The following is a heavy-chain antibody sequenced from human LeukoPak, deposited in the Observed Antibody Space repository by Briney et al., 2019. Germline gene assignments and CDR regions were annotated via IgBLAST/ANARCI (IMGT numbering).Heavy chain of an antibody. V-gene: IGHV1-18*01. CDR2: ISAYNGKT. Sequence: ASVKVSCKASGYTFTSYGISWGRQAPGQGLEWVGWISAYNGKTNYAQKLQGRVTMTTDTSTSTAYMELRSLRSDDTAVYYGARDKAFGIALGSWFDPWGQGTLVTVSS. CDR3: ARDKAFGIALGSWFDP. CDR1: GYTFTSYG. D-gene: IGHD6-19*01. J-gene: IGHJ5*02.